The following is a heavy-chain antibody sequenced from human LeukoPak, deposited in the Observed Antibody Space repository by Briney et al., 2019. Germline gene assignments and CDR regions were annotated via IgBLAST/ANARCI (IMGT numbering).Heavy chain of an antibody. CDR3: AACSGSYFWFDL. D-gene: IGHD3-10*02. CDR1: GGTFSSYA. Sequence: ASVKVSCRASGGTFSSYAISWVRQAPGQGLEWMGGIIPIFGTANYAQKFQGRVTITADKSTSTAYMELSSLRSEDTAVYYCAACSGSYFWFDLWGQGTLVTVSS. J-gene: IGHJ5*02. V-gene: IGHV1-69*06. CDR2: IIPIFGTA.